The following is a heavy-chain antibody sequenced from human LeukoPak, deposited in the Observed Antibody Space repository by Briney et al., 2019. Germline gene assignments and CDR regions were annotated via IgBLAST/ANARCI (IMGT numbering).Heavy chain of an antibody. CDR3: ERGRGHDRVYYYGMDV. D-gene: IGHD5-12*01. CDR1: GFTFSKFW. V-gene: IGHV3-7*03. CDR2: INQDGSEN. J-gene: IGHJ6*02. Sequence: GGSLTLSCAASGFTFSKFWMTWVRRTPGKGLEWVANINQDGSENYYVDSVKGRFTISRDNTKNSLYLQMKSLRVEDTALYYCERGRGHDRVYYYGMDVWGQGTTVTVSS.